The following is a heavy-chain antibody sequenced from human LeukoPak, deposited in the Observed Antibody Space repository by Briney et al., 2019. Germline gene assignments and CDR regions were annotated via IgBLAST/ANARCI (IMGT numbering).Heavy chain of an antibody. J-gene: IGHJ2*01. CDR3: ARGPRVVPAAYWYFDL. Sequence: SETLSLTCTVSGGSISSYYWSWIRPPPGKGLEWIGYIYYSGSTNYNPSLKSRVTISVDTSKNQFSLKLSSVTAADTAVYYCARGPRVVPAAYWYFDLWGRGTLVTVSS. D-gene: IGHD2-2*01. V-gene: IGHV4-59*01. CDR2: IYYSGST. CDR1: GGSISSYY.